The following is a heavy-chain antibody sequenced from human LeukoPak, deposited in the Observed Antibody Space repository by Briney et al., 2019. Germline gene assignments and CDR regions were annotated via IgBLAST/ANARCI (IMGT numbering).Heavy chain of an antibody. D-gene: IGHD6-13*01. CDR2: INPNSGGT. CDR1: GYTFTGYY. V-gene: IGHV1-2*02. J-gene: IGHJ4*02. CDR3: ARVQQQLVRHFDY. Sequence: ASVKVSCKASGYTFTGYYMHWVRQASGQGLEWMGWINPNSGGTNYAQKFQGRVTMTRDTSIRTACMELSRLRSDDTAVYYCARVQQQLVRHFDYWGQGTLVTVSS.